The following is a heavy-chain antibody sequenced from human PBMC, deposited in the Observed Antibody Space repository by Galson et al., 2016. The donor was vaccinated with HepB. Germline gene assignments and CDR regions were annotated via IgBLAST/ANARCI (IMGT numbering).Heavy chain of an antibody. V-gene: IGHV1-69*08. J-gene: IGHJ5*02. D-gene: IGHD3-22*01. CDR3: AYDSWLDP. Sequence: SVKVSCKASGCTFSTSTVPWVRQAPGQGLEWMGRIIPILGTPKYAQKFQGRVTISADMTTTTAYMEVSSLRSDGTAIYYCAYDSWLDPWGQGTLVTVSS. CDR1: GCTFSTST. CDR2: IIPILGTP.